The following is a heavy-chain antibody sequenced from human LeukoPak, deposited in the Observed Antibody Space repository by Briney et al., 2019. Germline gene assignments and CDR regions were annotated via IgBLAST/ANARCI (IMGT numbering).Heavy chain of an antibody. V-gene: IGHV5-51*01. J-gene: IGHJ5*02. CDR3: ARVKWELQENWFDP. Sequence: PGESLKISCKASGYSFTTYWIGWVRQMPGKGLEWMGIIYPGDSDTRYSPSFQGQVTISADKSISTAYLQWSSLKASDTAMYYCARVKWELQENWFDPWGQGTLVTVSS. D-gene: IGHD1-26*01. CDR1: GYSFTTYW. CDR2: IYPGDSDT.